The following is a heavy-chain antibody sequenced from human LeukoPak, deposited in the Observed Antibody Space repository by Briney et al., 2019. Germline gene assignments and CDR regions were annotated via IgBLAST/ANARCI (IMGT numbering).Heavy chain of an antibody. Sequence: VSVKVSCTTSDYTFNTYGINWVRQAPGKGLEWMGWISARDGDTVYAQKFQGRLTLTTDTSTSTAYKELRSLSSDDTAIYYCARGEETTVITPFIYWGQGTLVTVSS. CDR2: ISARDGDT. V-gene: IGHV1-18*01. CDR1: DYTFNTYG. CDR3: ARGEETTVITPFIY. D-gene: IGHD4-23*01. J-gene: IGHJ4*02.